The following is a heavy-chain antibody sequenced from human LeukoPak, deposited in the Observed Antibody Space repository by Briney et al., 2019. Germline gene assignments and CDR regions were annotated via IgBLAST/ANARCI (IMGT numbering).Heavy chain of an antibody. CDR2: ISSSGSTI. J-gene: IGHJ4*02. V-gene: IGHV3-48*03. CDR3: ARRGYYDSSGYDY. Sequence: GGSLRLSCAASGFTFSSYEMNWVRQAPGKGLEWVSYISSSGSTIYYADSVKGRFTISRDNAKKSLYLQMVSLRAEDTAIYYCARRGYYDSSGYDYWGQGTLVTVSS. D-gene: IGHD3-22*01. CDR1: GFTFSSYE.